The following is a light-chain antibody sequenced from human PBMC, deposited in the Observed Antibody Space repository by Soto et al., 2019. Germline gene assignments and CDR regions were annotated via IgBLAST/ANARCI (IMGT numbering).Light chain of an antibody. CDR3: QQYKKWPRT. Sequence: EVVMTQSPATLSVSPGERAALSCRASQSVSSNLAWYQQKPGQAPRLLIYGASTRDTGIPARFSGSGSGTEFTLTISSLQSEDFAVYYCQQYKKWPRTFGQGTKVDIK. J-gene: IGKJ1*01. CDR2: GAS. V-gene: IGKV3-15*01. CDR1: QSVSSN.